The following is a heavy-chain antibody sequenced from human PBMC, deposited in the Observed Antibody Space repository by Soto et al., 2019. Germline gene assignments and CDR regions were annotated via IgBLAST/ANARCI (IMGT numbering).Heavy chain of an antibody. Sequence: GGSLRLSCAASGFIFENFGMSWVRQAPGKGLEWISSISGSGFKKYYADSVKGRLTISRDNSKSTVYLELNNLSAEDTAVYHCAKNQGVELVPLATVDWFDPWGQGSVVTVSS. CDR1: GFIFENFG. V-gene: IGHV3-23*01. D-gene: IGHD1-26*01. J-gene: IGHJ5*02. CDR3: AKNQGVELVPLATVDWFDP. CDR2: ISGSGFKK.